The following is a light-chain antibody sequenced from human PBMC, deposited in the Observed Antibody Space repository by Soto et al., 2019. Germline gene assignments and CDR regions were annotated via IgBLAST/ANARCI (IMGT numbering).Light chain of an antibody. CDR3: QQYNNWPRT. CDR2: GAS. V-gene: IGKV3-15*01. CDR1: QSISSK. Sequence: EIVMTQSPATLSVSPGERATLSCRASQSISSKLAWYQQKPGQAPRLLIYGASTRATSISASFSGSGSGTEFSLTISSLQSEDFAVYYCQQYNNWPRTFGGGTKVEIK. J-gene: IGKJ4*01.